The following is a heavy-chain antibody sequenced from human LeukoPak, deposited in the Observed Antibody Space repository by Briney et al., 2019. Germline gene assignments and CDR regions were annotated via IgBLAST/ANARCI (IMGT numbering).Heavy chain of an antibody. CDR2: IYHSGST. J-gene: IGHJ5*02. CDR3: VRQLRIYGSGPLGANQFDP. D-gene: IGHD3-10*01. CDR1: GGSISSSSYY. Sequence: PSETLSLTCTVSGGSISSSSYYWGWIRQPPGKGLEWIGSIYHSGSTYYNPSLKSRVPISVDTSKNQFSLKLSSVTAADTAVYYCVRQLRIYGSGPLGANQFDPWGQGTLVTVSS. V-gene: IGHV4-39*01.